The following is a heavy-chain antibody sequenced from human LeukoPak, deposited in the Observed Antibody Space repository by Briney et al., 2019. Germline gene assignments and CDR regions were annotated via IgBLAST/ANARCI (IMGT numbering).Heavy chain of an antibody. CDR1: GESFSGYY. J-gene: IGHJ2*01. V-gene: IGHV4-34*01. Sequence: PSETLSLTCAVSGESFSGYYWNWIRQPPGKGLEWIGGINHSGSTNYNPSLKSRVTISVDTSKNQFSLRLSSVTAADTAVYYCARVLEGSSGQHWYFDLWGRGTLVTVSS. CDR3: ARVLEGSSGQHWYFDL. CDR2: INHSGST. D-gene: IGHD6-19*01.